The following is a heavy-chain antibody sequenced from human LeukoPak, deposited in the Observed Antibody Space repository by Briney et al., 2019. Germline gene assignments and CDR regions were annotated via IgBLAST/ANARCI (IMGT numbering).Heavy chain of an antibody. Sequence: GGSLRLSCAASGFTFSSYAMHWVRQAPGKGLEWVAVISYDGSNKYYADSVKGRFTISRDNSKKTLYLQMNSLRAEDTAVYYCARVGSYDSSGYYHPPFDYWGQGTLVTVSS. V-gene: IGHV3-30*04. CDR3: ARVGSYDSSGYYHPPFDY. D-gene: IGHD3-22*01. J-gene: IGHJ4*02. CDR2: ISYDGSNK. CDR1: GFTFSSYA.